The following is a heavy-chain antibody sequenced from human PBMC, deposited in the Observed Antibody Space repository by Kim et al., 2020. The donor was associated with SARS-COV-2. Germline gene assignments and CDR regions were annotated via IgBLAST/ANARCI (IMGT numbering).Heavy chain of an antibody. CDR2: IYYSGST. CDR1: GGSISSYY. V-gene: IGHV4-59*01. CDR3: ARETRMEQWLDY. J-gene: IGHJ4*02. Sequence: SETLSLTCTVSGGSISSYYWSWIRQPPGKGLEWIGYIYYSGSTNYNPSLKSRVTISVDTSKNQFSLKLSSVTAADTAVYYCARETRMEQWLDYWGQGTLVTVSS. D-gene: IGHD6-19*01.